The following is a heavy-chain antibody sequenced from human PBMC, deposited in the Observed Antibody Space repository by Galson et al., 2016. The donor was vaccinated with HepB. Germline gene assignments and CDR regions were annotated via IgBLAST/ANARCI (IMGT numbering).Heavy chain of an antibody. D-gene: IGHD3-9*01. J-gene: IGHJ5*02. Sequence: SLRLSCAASGFTFSDYYMSWIRQAPGKGLECVSHISSSSSFTNYADSVKGRFIISRDNVRNSLYLQMNSLRAEDTAVYFCARGRRGKYDCLTGYTKGLYNFFDPWGQGTRVTVSS. CDR1: GFTFSDYY. V-gene: IGHV3-11*06. CDR2: ISSSSSFT. CDR3: ARGRRGKYDCLTGYTKGLYNFFDP.